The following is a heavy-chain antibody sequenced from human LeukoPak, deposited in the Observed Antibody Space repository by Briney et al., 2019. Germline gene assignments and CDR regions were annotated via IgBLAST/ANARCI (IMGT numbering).Heavy chain of an antibody. Sequence: PGGSLRLSCAASGFTFSSYGMHWVRQAPGKGLEWVAVISYDGGNKYYADSVKGRFTISRGNSKNTLYLQMNSLRAEDTAVYYCAKDFRWRYSGYGYYFDYWGQGTLVTVSS. CDR3: AKDFRWRYSGYGYYFDY. V-gene: IGHV3-30*18. CDR1: GFTFSSYG. CDR2: ISYDGGNK. J-gene: IGHJ4*02. D-gene: IGHD5-12*01.